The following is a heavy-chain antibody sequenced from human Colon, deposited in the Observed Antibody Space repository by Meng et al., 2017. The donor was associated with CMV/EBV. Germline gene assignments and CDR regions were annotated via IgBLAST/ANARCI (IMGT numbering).Heavy chain of an antibody. Sequence: GESLKISCAACGFTFSGRDMYGVRQVSGKGLEWVALIGSVGGTGTITHYADSVKGRFAMSRDNSQNTLSLQMNSLRADDTAVYYCAKARDSSRYCSSTSCPIDYWGQGILVTVSS. CDR1: GFTFSGRD. J-gene: IGHJ4*02. D-gene: IGHD2-2*01. CDR2: IGSVGGTGTIT. V-gene: IGHV3-23*01. CDR3: AKARDSSRYCSSTSCPIDY.